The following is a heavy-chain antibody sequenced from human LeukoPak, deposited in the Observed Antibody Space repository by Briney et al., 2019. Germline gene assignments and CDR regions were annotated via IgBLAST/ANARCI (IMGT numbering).Heavy chain of an antibody. D-gene: IGHD6-19*01. J-gene: IGHJ3*02. CDR1: GFTFSGYV. CDR3: ARRGGSNGWGDFDI. Sequence: GGSLRLSCAASGFTFSGYVMDWVRQAPGKGLAWVSSIPGSSDNTYYADSVKGRFTISRDNSRSTLYLQMNSLSREDTALYYCARRGGSNGWGDFDIWGQGTMVTVSS. CDR2: IPGSSDNT. V-gene: IGHV3-23*01.